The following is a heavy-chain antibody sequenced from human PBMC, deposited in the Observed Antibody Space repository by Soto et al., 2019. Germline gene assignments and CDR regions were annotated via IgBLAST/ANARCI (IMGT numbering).Heavy chain of an antibody. CDR3: ARDSCSSTSCYYYYYYYGMDV. V-gene: IGHV3-30-3*01. CDR2: ISYDGSNK. CDR1: GFTFSSYA. J-gene: IGHJ6*02. Sequence: GGSLRLSCAASGFTFSSYAMHWVRQAPGKGLEWVAVISYDGSNKYYADSVKGRFTISRDNSKNTLYLQMNSLRAEDTAVYYCARDSCSSTSCYYYYYYYGMDVWGQGTTVTVSS. D-gene: IGHD2-2*01.